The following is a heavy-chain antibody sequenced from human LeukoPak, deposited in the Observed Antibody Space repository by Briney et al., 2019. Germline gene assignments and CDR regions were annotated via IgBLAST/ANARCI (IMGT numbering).Heavy chain of an antibody. CDR3: ARDRADLYSGSYSDYFDY. D-gene: IGHD1-26*01. J-gene: IGHJ4*02. CDR2: ISSSSSYI. CDR1: GFTFSSYS. Sequence: PGGSLGLSCAASGFTFSSYSMNWVRQAPGKGLEWVSSISSSSSYIYYADSVKGRFTISRDNAKNSLYLQMNSLRAEDTAVYYCARDRADLYSGSYSDYFDYWGQGTLVTVSS. V-gene: IGHV3-21*01.